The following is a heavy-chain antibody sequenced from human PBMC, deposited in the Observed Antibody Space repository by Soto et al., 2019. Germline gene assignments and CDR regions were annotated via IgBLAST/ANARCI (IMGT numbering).Heavy chain of an antibody. Sequence: PGESLKISCKGSGYSFTSYWIGWVRQMPGKGLEWMGIIYPGDSDTRYSPSLQGQVTISADKSISTAYLQWSSLKASDTAMYYCARRKPHYYGSGSWSALDIWGQGTMVTVSS. CDR1: GYSFTSYW. CDR3: ARRKPHYYGSGSWSALDI. V-gene: IGHV5-51*01. CDR2: IYPGDSDT. J-gene: IGHJ3*02. D-gene: IGHD3-10*01.